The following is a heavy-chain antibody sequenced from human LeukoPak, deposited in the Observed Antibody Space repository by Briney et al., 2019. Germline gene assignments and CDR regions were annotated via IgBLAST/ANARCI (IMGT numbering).Heavy chain of an antibody. J-gene: IGHJ5*02. V-gene: IGHV1-2*02. CDR3: ARDMWQQFDWFDP. D-gene: IGHD6-13*01. CDR2: INPNTGDT. CDR1: GYTFIAYY. Sequence: ASVKVSCKASGYTFIAYYMHWVRQAPGQGLEWMGWINPNTGDTNSAERFQGRVTMTRDSSISTAYLELSRLTSDDTAVYYCARDMWQQFDWFDPWGQGTLVTVSS.